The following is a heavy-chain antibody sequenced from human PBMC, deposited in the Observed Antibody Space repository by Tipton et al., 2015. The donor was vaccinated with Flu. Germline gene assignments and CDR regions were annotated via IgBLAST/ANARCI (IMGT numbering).Heavy chain of an antibody. Sequence: QVQLVQSGAEVKKPGSSVRVSCKASGGTFDTYSITWVRQAPGQGLEWMGGVNPFFGPPQYAQKFQDRVTIDADDSTSTAYMELSGLRPDDTAVYYCARDRSPGLERLDYYYMDVWGRGTTVTVSS. J-gene: IGHJ6*03. V-gene: IGHV1-69*01. CDR1: GGTFDTYS. D-gene: IGHD3-10*01. CDR3: ARDRSPGLERLDYYYMDV. CDR2: VNPFFGPP.